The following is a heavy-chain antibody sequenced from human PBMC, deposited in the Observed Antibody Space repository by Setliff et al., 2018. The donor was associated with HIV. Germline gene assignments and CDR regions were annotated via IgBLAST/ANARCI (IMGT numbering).Heavy chain of an antibody. CDR2: IYASGST. D-gene: IGHD3-10*01. J-gene: IGHJ3*02. CDR3: ARHRNLDRRGEAFDI. CDR1: GGSISNDNYY. Sequence: PSETLSLTCTVSGGSISNDNYYWSWIRQPAGKGLEWIGRIYASGSTNYNPSLKSPVSISVDTSRNQFSLKLTSVTAADTAVYYCARHRNLDRRGEAFDIWGQGTMVTVSS. V-gene: IGHV4-61*02.